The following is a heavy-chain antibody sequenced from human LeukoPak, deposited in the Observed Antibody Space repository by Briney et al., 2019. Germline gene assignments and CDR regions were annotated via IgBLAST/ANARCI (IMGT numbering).Heavy chain of an antibody. Sequence: GGSLRLSCAVSGFNSEDYGMSWVRQGPGKGLEWVSGIHWSGSFTAYADSVKGRFTISRDNSKNSLYLQMESLRAEDTALYYCARDPGYCSGGSCQYYYYYYMDVWGKGTTVTVSS. V-gene: IGHV3-20*04. CDR1: GFNSEDYG. D-gene: IGHD2-15*01. CDR2: IHWSGSFT. J-gene: IGHJ6*03. CDR3: ARDPGYCSGGSCQYYYYYYMDV.